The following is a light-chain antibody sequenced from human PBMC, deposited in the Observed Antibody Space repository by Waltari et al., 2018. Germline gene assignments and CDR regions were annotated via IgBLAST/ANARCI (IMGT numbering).Light chain of an antibody. CDR3: QKYDSAPQT. V-gene: IGKV1-27*01. J-gene: IGKJ1*01. CDR2: GAS. CDR1: QGISID. Sequence: DIQMTQSPSSLSASVGDRVTITCRASQGISIDLAWYQQKPGKAPKLLISGASTLQFGVPSRFSGSGSGTDFTLTISGLQPDGFATYYCQKYDSAPQTFGQGTKVEIK.